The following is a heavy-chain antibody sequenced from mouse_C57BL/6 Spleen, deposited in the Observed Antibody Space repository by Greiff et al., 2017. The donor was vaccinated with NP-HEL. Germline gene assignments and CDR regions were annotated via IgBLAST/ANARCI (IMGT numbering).Heavy chain of an antibody. CDR3: AVRYFDY. CDR2: IYPETGGL. D-gene: IGHD3-3*01. CDR1: GYTFPDYE. V-gene: IGHV1-15*01. Sequence: QVQLKESGAELVRPGASVTLSCKASGYTFPDYEMHWVKQTPVHGLEWIGAIYPETGGLAYNQKFKGKAILTADKSSSTAYMELRSLTSEDSAVYYSAVRYFDYWGQGTTLTVSS. J-gene: IGHJ2*01.